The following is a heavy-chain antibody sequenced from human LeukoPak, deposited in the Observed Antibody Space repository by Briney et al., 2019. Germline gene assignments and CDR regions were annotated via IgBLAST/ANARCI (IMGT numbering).Heavy chain of an antibody. CDR2: ISGSGGST. CDR1: GFTFSSYA. CDR3: AKGRPMVRGARVPLNWFDP. Sequence: GGSLRLSCAASGFTFSSYAMSWVRQAPGKGLEWVSAISGSGGSTYYADSVKGRFTISRDNSKNTLYLQMNSLRAEDTAVYYCAKGRPMVRGARVPLNWFDPWGQGTLVTVSS. J-gene: IGHJ5*02. V-gene: IGHV3-23*01. D-gene: IGHD3-10*01.